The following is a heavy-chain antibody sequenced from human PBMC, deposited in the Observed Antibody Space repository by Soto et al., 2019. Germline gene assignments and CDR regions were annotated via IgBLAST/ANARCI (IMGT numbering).Heavy chain of an antibody. Sequence: QVQLVQSGAEVKKPGASVKVSCKASGYSFTSYGISLVRQAPGQGLDWMGWISVYNGNTYYAQKLQGRVTMTTDTSTSTASMELRSLRSDDTAVYYCAKDNGFGESDVWGQGTTVTVSS. V-gene: IGHV1-18*01. CDR1: GYSFTSYG. CDR2: ISVYNGNT. J-gene: IGHJ6*02. CDR3: AKDNGFGESDV. D-gene: IGHD3-10*01.